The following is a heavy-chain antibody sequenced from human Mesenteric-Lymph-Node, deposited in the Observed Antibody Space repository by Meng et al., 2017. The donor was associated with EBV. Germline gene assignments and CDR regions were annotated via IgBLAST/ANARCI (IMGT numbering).Heavy chain of an antibody. CDR1: GFTFSNYW. CDR3: ARERRIG. Sequence: VQRGESVGQLVPPGGSLGLSCAASGFTFSNYWMHWVRQAPGKGLVWVSRINTDGTSTYYADSVKGRFTISRDNAKNTLYLQMSSLRAEDTAMYYCARERRIGWGQGTLVTVSS. J-gene: IGHJ4*02. D-gene: IGHD2-15*01. CDR2: INTDGTST. V-gene: IGHV3-74*01.